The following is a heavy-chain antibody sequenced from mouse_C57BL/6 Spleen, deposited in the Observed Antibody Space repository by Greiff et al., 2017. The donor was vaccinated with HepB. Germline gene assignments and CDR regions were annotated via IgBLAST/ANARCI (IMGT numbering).Heavy chain of an antibody. J-gene: IGHJ2*01. V-gene: IGHV5-17*01. CDR2: ISSGSSTI. D-gene: IGHD2-2*01. CDR1: GFTFSDYG. CDR3: ARGYHFDY. Sequence: EVKLMESGGGLVKPGGSLKLSCAASGFTFSDYGMHWVRQAPEKGLEWVAYISSGSSTIYYADTVKGRFTISRVNAKNTLFLQMTSLRSEDTAMYYCARGYHFDYWGQGTTLTVSS.